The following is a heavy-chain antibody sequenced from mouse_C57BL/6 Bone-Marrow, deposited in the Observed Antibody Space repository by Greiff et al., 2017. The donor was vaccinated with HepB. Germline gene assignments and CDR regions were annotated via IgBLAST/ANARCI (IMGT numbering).Heavy chain of an antibody. CDR3: AREITTVWYFDV. Sequence: DVKLQESGPVLVKPGASVKMSCKASGYTFTDYYMNWVKQSHGKSLEWIGDINPYNGGTSYNQKFKGKATFTVDKSSSTDYMELNSLTSEDSAVYYCAREITTVWYFDVWGTGTTVTVSS. J-gene: IGHJ1*03. CDR1: GYTFTDYY. CDR2: INPYNGGT. V-gene: IGHV1-19*01. D-gene: IGHD1-1*01.